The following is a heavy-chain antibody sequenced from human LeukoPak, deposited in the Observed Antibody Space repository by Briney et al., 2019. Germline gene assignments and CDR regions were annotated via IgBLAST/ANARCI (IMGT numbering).Heavy chain of an antibody. Sequence: GGSLRLSCAASGLTFRNYGMHWVRQAPGKGLEWVAIISYDGTNKYYADSVKGRFTISKDNSQNTLYLQMNSLRAEDTAVYYCASHRGDYATGYFDYWGQGIPVTVSS. D-gene: IGHD1-1*01. CDR1: GLTFRNYG. CDR2: ISYDGTNK. J-gene: IGHJ4*02. V-gene: IGHV3-30*03. CDR3: ASHRGDYATGYFDY.